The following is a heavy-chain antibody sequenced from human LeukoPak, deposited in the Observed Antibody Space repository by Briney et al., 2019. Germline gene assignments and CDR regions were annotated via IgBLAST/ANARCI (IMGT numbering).Heavy chain of an antibody. Sequence: GGSLRLSCAASGFTFSDYYMSWVRQAPGKGLEWVAVISYDGSNKYYADSVKGRFTISRDNSKNTLYLQMNSLRAEDTAVYYCAKDLAILVKYYYYGMDVWGQGTTVTVSS. D-gene: IGHD5-18*01. CDR1: GFTFSDYY. CDR2: ISYDGSNK. J-gene: IGHJ6*02. V-gene: IGHV3-30*18. CDR3: AKDLAILVKYYYYGMDV.